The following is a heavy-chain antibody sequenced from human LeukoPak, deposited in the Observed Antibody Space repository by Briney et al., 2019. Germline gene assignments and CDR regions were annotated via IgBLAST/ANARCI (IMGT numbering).Heavy chain of an antibody. V-gene: IGHV3-74*01. CDR3: ARGAYYFDY. Sequence: GGSLRLSCAASGFAITTDWMHWVRQAPGKGLVWVSRINSDGSSTSYVDSVKGRFTISRDNAKNTLYLQMNSLRAEDTAVYYCARGAYYFDYWGQGALVTVSS. J-gene: IGHJ4*02. CDR1: GFAITTDW. CDR2: INSDGSST.